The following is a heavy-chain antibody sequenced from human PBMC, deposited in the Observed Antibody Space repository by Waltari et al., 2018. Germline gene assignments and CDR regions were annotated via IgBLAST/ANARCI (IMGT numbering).Heavy chain of an antibody. CDR3: ASTRGYSSGWYLGLYYFDY. CDR1: GGSISSRSYY. Sequence: QLQLQESGPGLVKPSETLSLTCTVSGGSISSRSYYWGWIRQPPGQGLEWIGSIYYSGSTYYNPSLKSRVTISVDTSKNQFSLKLSSVTAADTAVYYCASTRGYSSGWYLGLYYFDYWGQGTLVTVSS. J-gene: IGHJ4*02. V-gene: IGHV4-39*01. D-gene: IGHD6-19*01. CDR2: IYYSGST.